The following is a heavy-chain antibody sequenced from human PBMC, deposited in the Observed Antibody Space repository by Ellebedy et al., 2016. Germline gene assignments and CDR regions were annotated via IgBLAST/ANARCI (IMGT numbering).Heavy chain of an antibody. CDR1: GFAFSNFP. D-gene: IGHD4-17*01. CDR2: ISASGGLT. V-gene: IGHV3-23*01. J-gene: IGHJ4*02. Sequence: GGSLRLSCAASGFAFSNFPMTWVRQAPGKGLEWVSTISASGGLTYYADSVKGRFTISRDTSKNPLYLQMNSLRAEDTAVYHCAIRGIPVTIPLYFDHWGQGALVTVSS. CDR3: AIRGIPVTIPLYFDH.